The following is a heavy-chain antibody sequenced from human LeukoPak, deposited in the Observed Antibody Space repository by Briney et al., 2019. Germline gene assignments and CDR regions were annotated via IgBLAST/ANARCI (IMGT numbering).Heavy chain of an antibody. CDR1: GGSISSGGYY. J-gene: IGHJ4*02. CDR2: IYYSGST. CDR3: ARGRWLQLPDY. Sequence: SQTLSLTCTVSGGSISSGGYYWSCIRQHPGKGLEWIGYIYYSGSTYYNPSLKSRVTISVDTSKNQFSLKLSSVTAADTAVYYCARGRWLQLPDYWGQGTLVTVSS. D-gene: IGHD5-24*01. V-gene: IGHV4-31*03.